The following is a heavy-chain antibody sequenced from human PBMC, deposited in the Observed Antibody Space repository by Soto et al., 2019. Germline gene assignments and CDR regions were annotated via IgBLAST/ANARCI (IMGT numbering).Heavy chain of an antibody. CDR2: IRSKANSYEP. J-gene: IGHJ4*02. V-gene: IGHV3-73*02. CDR3: TRHEGYYDFDRLGFDY. CDR1: GFTFSGSA. D-gene: IGHD3-3*01. Sequence: EVQLVESGGGLVQPGGSLKLSCAASGFTFSGSAMHWVRQASGKGLEWVGRIRSKANSYEPAYAASVKGRFTISRDDSKNTAYLQMNSLKTEDTAVYYCTRHEGYYDFDRLGFDYWGQGTLVTVSS.